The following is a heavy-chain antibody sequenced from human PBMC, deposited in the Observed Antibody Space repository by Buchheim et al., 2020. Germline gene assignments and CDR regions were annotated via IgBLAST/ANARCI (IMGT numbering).Heavy chain of an antibody. D-gene: IGHD3-3*01. Sequence: QVQLQQWGAGLLKPSETLSLTCAVYGGSFSGYYWSWIRQPPGKGLEWIGEINHSGSTNYNPSLKSRVTISVDTSKNQFSLKLSSVTAADTAVYYCARCRLFWSYYYCYYMDVWGKGTT. V-gene: IGHV4-34*01. CDR3: ARCRLFWSYYYCYYMDV. CDR1: GGSFSGYY. CDR2: INHSGST. J-gene: IGHJ6*03.